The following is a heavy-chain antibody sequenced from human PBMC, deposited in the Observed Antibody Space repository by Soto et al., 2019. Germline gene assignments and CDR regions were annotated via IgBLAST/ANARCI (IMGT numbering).Heavy chain of an antibody. CDR3: ARGWGLSIFGVVKFNWFDP. D-gene: IGHD3-3*01. Sequence: QVQLVQSGAEVKKPGASVKVSCKASGYTFTSYGISWVRQAPGQGLEWMGWISAYNGNTNYAQKLQGRVTMTTDTSTSTAYMELRSLRSDDMAVYYCARGWGLSIFGVVKFNWFDPWGQGTLVTVSS. CDR2: ISAYNGNT. V-gene: IGHV1-18*03. J-gene: IGHJ5*02. CDR1: GYTFTSYG.